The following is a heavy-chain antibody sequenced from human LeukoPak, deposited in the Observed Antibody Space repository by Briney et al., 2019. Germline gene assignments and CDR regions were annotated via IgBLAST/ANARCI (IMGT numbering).Heavy chain of an antibody. CDR1: GFTFSSYA. D-gene: IGHD2-15*01. Sequence: GGSLRLSCAASGFTFSSYAMSWVRQAPGKGLEWVSAISGSGGSTYYADSLKVRLPIPSDNPKSPVYLQMNSLKAEDTAVYYCARGGYHHGFDIWGQGTMVTVSS. CDR2: ISGSGGST. V-gene: IGHV3-23*01. CDR3: ARGGYHHGFDI. J-gene: IGHJ3*02.